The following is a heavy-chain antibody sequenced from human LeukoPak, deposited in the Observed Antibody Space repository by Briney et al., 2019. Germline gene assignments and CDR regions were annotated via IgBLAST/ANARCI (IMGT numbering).Heavy chain of an antibody. Sequence: GGSLRLSCAASGFTFSSYEMNWVRQAPGKGLEWVSYISSSGSTIYYADSVKGRFTISRDNAKNSLYLQMNSLRAEDTAVYYCATDSSGYYGERFDYWGQGTLVTVSS. CDR2: ISSSGSTI. CDR3: ATDSSGYYGERFDY. D-gene: IGHD3-22*01. CDR1: GFTFSSYE. V-gene: IGHV3-48*03. J-gene: IGHJ4*02.